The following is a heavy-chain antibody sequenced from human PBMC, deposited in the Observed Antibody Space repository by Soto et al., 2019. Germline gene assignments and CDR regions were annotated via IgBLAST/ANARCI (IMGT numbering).Heavy chain of an antibody. CDR1: GGTFSSYA. CDR3: ARGEDSSGWYLWWFDP. Sequence: ASVKVSCKASGGTFSSYAISWVRQAPGQGLEWMGGIIPIFGTANYAQKFQGRVTITADESTSTAYMELSSLRSEDTAVYYCARGEDSSGWYLWWFDPWGQGTLVTVSS. J-gene: IGHJ5*02. D-gene: IGHD6-19*01. CDR2: IIPIFGTA. V-gene: IGHV1-69*13.